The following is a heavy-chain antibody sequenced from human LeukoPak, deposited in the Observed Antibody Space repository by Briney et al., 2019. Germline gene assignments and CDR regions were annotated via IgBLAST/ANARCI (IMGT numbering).Heavy chain of an antibody. CDR3: ASLTGIAAADGAEYFQH. Sequence: SETLSLTCAVYGGSFSGYYWSWIRQPPGKGLDWIGEINHSGSTNYNPSLKSRVTISVDTSKNQFSLKLSSVTAADTAVYYCASLTGIAAADGAEYFQHWGQGTLVTVSS. D-gene: IGHD6-13*01. V-gene: IGHV4-34*01. CDR1: GGSFSGYY. J-gene: IGHJ1*01. CDR2: INHSGST.